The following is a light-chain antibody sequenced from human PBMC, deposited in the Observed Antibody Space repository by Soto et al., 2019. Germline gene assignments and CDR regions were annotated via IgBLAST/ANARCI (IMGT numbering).Light chain of an antibody. Sequence: DIVMTQSPDSLAVSLGERATINCKSSQSVLYSSNNNNYLAWYQQKPGQPPKLLIYWASTRQSGVPDRFTGSGSGTDFTLTISSLQAEDVAVYYCQQYYDTPLTFGPGTKVDIK. J-gene: IGKJ3*01. CDR2: WAS. CDR1: QSVLYSSNNNNY. V-gene: IGKV4-1*01. CDR3: QQYYDTPLT.